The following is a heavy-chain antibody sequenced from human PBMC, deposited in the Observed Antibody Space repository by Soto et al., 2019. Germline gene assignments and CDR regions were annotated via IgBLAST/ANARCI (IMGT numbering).Heavy chain of an antibody. CDR3: ARDRYYYDSSGYFLGHPPDY. CDR1: GYTFTSYY. D-gene: IGHD3-22*01. V-gene: IGHV1-46*01. J-gene: IGHJ4*01. CDR2: INPSGGST. Sequence: VKVSCQTSGYTFTSYYLHWVRQAPGQGLEWVGIINPSGGSTSYAQKFQGRVTMTRDTSTSTVYMELSSLRSEDTAVYYCARDRYYYDSSGYFLGHPPDYWGHGTLVTVSS.